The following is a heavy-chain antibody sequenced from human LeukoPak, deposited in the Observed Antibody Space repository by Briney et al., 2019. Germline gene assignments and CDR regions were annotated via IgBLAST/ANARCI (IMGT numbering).Heavy chain of an antibody. CDR3: ARVVITMIASGAFDI. Sequence: GGSLRLSCAASGFTFDDYGMSWVRHAPGKGLEWVSGINWNGGRTGYADSVKGRFTISRDNAKNSLYLQMNSLRAEDTALYYCARVVITMIASGAFDIWGQGTMVTVSS. V-gene: IGHV3-20*04. J-gene: IGHJ3*02. CDR1: GFTFDDYG. D-gene: IGHD3-22*01. CDR2: INWNGGRT.